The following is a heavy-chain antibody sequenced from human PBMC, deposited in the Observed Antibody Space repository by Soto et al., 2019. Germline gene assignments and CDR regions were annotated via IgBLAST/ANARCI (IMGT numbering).Heavy chain of an antibody. CDR1: GGSISSYY. D-gene: IGHD2-15*01. CDR2: IYTSGST. CDR3: ARDQCSGGSFYGY. V-gene: IGHV4-4*07. Sequence: QVQLQESGPGLVKPSETLSLNCTVSGGSISSYYLSWIRPPAGKGLEWIGRIYTSGSTNYNPSLKIRVTMSVDTSKNQFSLKLSSVTAPDTAVYYCARDQCSGGSFYGYWGQRTLVTVSS. J-gene: IGHJ4*02.